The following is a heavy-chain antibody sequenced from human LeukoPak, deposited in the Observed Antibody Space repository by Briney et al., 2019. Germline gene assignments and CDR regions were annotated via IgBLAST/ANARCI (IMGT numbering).Heavy chain of an antibody. J-gene: IGHJ4*02. V-gene: IGHV3-49*04. CDR3: QIAGYCSGGSCYSEASDY. CDR2: IRSKAYGGTT. Sequence: GGSQRLSCTASGFTFGDYAMSWVRQAPGKGLEWVGFIRSKAYGGTTEYAASVKGRFTISRDDSKSIAYLQMNSLKTEDTAVYYCQIAGYCSGGSCYSEASDYWGQGTLVTVSS. D-gene: IGHD2-15*01. CDR1: GFTFGDYA.